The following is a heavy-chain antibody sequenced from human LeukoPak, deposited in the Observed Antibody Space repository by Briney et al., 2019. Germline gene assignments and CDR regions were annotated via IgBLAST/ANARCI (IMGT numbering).Heavy chain of an antibody. D-gene: IGHD3-10*01. CDR1: GFTFSIYW. V-gene: IGHV3-7*05. CDR3: ARGSLLWFGELWPLDY. J-gene: IGHJ4*02. Sequence: GGSLRLSCAASGFTFSIYWMSWVRQAPGKGLGWVANIKQDGSEKYYVDSVKGRFTISRDNANNSLYLQMNSLRAEDTAVYYCARGSLLWFGELWPLDYWGQGTLVTVSS. CDR2: IKQDGSEK.